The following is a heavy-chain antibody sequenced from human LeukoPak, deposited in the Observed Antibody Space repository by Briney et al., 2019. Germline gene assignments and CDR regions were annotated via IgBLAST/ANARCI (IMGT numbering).Heavy chain of an antibody. D-gene: IGHD7-27*01. CDR3: ARERARRPTGDWGGYFDY. V-gene: IGHV3-30-3*01. CDR1: GFTFSSYA. CDR2: ISYDGSNK. Sequence: GRSLRLSCAASGFTFSSYAMHWVRQAPGKGLEWVAVISYDGSNKYYADSVKGRFTISRDNSKNTLYLQMNSLRAEDTAVYYCARERARRPTGDWGGYFDYWGQGTLVTVSS. J-gene: IGHJ4*02.